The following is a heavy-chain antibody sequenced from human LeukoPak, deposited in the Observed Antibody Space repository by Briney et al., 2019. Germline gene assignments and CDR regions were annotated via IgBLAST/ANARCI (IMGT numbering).Heavy chain of an antibody. V-gene: IGHV4-38-2*02. D-gene: IGHD3-16*01. J-gene: IGHJ4*02. CDR2: IYHSGYT. CDR3: VRDMNPTHYFDY. Sequence: PSETLSLTCNVSGYSISSGYYWAWIRQAPGKGLEWIGSIYHSGYTHYNPSLKGRVTISVDTSKNDFSLKLSSVAAADTAIYYCVRDMNPTHYFDYWGQGTLVTVSS. CDR1: GYSISSGYY.